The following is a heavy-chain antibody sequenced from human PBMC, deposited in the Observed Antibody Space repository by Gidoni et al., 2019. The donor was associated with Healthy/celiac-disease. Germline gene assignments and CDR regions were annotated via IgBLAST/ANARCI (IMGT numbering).Heavy chain of an antibody. CDR1: GGSISSGGYY. CDR3: ATLNAGSYYYYMDV. V-gene: IGHV4-31*03. Sequence: QVQLQESGPGLVKPSQTLSLTCTVSGGSISSGGYYWSWIRQHPGKGLEWIGYIYYSGSTYYNPSLKSRVTISVDTSKNQFSLKLSSVTAADTAVYYCATLNAGSYYYYMDVWGKGTTVTVSS. J-gene: IGHJ6*03. D-gene: IGHD2-15*01. CDR2: IYYSGST.